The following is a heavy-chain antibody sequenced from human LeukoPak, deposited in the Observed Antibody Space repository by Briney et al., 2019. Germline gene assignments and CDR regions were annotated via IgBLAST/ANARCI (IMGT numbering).Heavy chain of an antibody. D-gene: IGHD5-18*01. Sequence: GASVKVSCKASGYTFTNYYMHWVRQAPGQGLEWMGWISTNTGNPTYAQGFTGRFVFSLDTSVSTAYLQISSLKTEDTAFYYCARNLGTASDYWGQGTLVTVSS. V-gene: IGHV7-4-1*02. CDR2: ISTNTGNP. J-gene: IGHJ4*02. CDR1: GYTFTNYY. CDR3: ARNLGTASDY.